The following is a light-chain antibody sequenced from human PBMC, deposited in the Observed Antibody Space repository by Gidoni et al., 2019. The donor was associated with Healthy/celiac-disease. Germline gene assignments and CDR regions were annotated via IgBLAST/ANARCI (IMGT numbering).Light chain of an antibody. CDR1: SSEVGGYNY. V-gene: IGLV2-14*03. CDR2: DVS. CDR3: SSYTSSSSYV. Sequence: QSALTQPASVSGSPGQSITISCTGTSSEVGGYNYVSWYQQHPGKAHKLMIYDVSKRPSGVSNRFSGSKSGNTASLTISGLQAEDEADYYCSSYTSSSSYVFGAGTKVTVL. J-gene: IGLJ1*01.